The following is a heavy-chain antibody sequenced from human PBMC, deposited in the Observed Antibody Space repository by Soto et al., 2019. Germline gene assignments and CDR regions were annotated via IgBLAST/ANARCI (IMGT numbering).Heavy chain of an antibody. J-gene: IGHJ4*02. CDR3: ALRRQGAARSYFDY. D-gene: IGHD6-6*01. V-gene: IGHV2-5*02. CDR1: GFSLSTSGVG. CDR2: IYWDDDK. Sequence: QITLKESGPTLVKPTQTLTLTCTFSGFSLSTSGVGVGWIRQPPGKALEWLALIYWDDDKRYSPSLKSRLTITTDTSKNQVVLTMTNMDPVDTATYYCALRRQGAARSYFDYWGQGTLVTVSS.